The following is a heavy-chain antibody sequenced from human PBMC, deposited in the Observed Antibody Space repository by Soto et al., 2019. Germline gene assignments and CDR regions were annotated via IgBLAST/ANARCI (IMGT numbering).Heavy chain of an antibody. J-gene: IGHJ4*02. CDR2: ISGSGDST. CDR1: GFTFSSYA. V-gene: IGHV3-23*01. Sequence: EVQLLESGGILVHPGGSLRLSCAASGFTFSSYAMTWARQAPGKGLEWVSAISGSGDSTYYADSVKGRFSISRDQSKNTLYLQMHSLRVEDTAVYFCAKERDNGADRYYFDDWGQGTLVTVSS. CDR3: AKERDNGADRYYFDD. D-gene: IGHD2-8*01.